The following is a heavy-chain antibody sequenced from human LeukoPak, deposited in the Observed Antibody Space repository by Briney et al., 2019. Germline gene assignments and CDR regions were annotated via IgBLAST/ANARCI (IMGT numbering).Heavy chain of an antibody. J-gene: IGHJ5*02. Sequence: GGSLRLSCAASGFTFSSYSMTWVRQAPGGGLQWVSAISGSGGDAYYADSVKGRFTISRDNSKNTLYLQMNSLRAADTAIYYCAKPDDYVWGSPDLWGQGTLVTVSS. V-gene: IGHV3-23*01. CDR2: ISGSGGDA. CDR3: AKPDDYVWGSPDL. CDR1: GFTFSSYS. D-gene: IGHD3-16*01.